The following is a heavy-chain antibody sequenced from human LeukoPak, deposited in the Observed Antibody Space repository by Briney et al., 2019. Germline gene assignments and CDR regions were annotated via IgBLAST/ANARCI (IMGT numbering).Heavy chain of an antibody. D-gene: IGHD6-19*01. CDR3: ARATDSSGWLDWFDP. CDR2: IYYSGST. Sequence: PSETLSLTCTVSGGSISSSSYYWGWIRQPPGKGLEWIGSIYYSGSTYYNPSLKSRVTISVDTSKNQFSLKLSSVTAADTAVYYCARATDSSGWLDWFDPWGQGTLVTVSS. V-gene: IGHV4-39*07. J-gene: IGHJ5*02. CDR1: GGSISSSSYY.